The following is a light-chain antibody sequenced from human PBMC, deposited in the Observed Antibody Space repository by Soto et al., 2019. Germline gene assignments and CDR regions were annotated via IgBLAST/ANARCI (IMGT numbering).Light chain of an antibody. Sequence: DIQMTQSPSSLSASVGDRVTITCRASQNIDIVVNWYHQKPGRAPNLLIYGASTLQNGDPSRFSGSGSGTDFSLTISSLQPEDFGTYYCPQSYSAPPLTFGAGTKVDIK. V-gene: IGKV1-39*01. CDR2: GAS. J-gene: IGKJ4*02. CDR3: PQSYSAPPLT. CDR1: QNIDIV.